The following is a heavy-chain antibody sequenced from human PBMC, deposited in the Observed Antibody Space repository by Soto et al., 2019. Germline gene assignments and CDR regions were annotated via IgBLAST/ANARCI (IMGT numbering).Heavy chain of an antibody. V-gene: IGHV1-8*01. CDR1: GYTFTSYD. D-gene: IGHD1-1*01. Sequence: GASVKVSCKASGYTFTSYDINWVRQATGQGLEWMGWMNPNSGNTGYAQKFQGRATMTRNTSISTAYMELSSLRSEDTAVYYCATTPGSNPKYSYYYMDVWGKGTTVTVSS. J-gene: IGHJ6*03. CDR3: ATTPGSNPKYSYYYMDV. CDR2: MNPNSGNT.